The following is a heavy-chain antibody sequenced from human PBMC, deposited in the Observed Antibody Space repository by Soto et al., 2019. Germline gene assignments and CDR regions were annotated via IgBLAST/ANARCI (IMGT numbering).Heavy chain of an antibody. D-gene: IGHD1-7*01. V-gene: IGHV1-69*12. CDR2: IIPIFDTA. CDR1: GGTFSSYA. CDR3: ASHGITGTWVYYYGMDV. J-gene: IGHJ6*02. Sequence: QVQLVQSGAEVKKPGSSVKVSCKASGGTFSSYAISWVRQAPGQGLEWMGGIIPIFDTADYAQKFQGRVTLTADESTSTAYMELSSLRSEDTAVYYCASHGITGTWVYYYGMDVWGQGTTVTVS.